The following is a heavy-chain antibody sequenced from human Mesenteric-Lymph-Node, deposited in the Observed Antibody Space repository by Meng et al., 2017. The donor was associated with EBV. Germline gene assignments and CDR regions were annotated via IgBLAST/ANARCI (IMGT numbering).Heavy chain of an antibody. V-gene: IGHV4-30-2*01. CDR2: IYHSGTT. Sequence: QLQLKESGSGLVRPFQTLSLPCAFSGGSIISGGYSWSWIRQAPGKGLEWIGFIYHSGTTYLNPSLRSRVNLSVDTSKNQFSLNLRSVSAADTAIYYCARSAGGDYFDYWGQGTLVTVSS. CDR3: ARSAGGDYFDY. CDR1: GGSIISGGYS. J-gene: IGHJ4*02. D-gene: IGHD1-26*01.